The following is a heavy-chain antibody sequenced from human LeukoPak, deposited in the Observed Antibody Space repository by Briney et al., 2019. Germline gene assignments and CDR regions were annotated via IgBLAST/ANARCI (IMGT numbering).Heavy chain of an antibody. Sequence: GGSLRLSCAASGFTFSSYGMHWVRQAPGKGLEWVAFIRYDGSNKYYADSVKGRFTISRDNSKNTLYLQMNSLRAEDTAVYYCAKIGVRYCGGDCYSPPGAFDIWGQGTMVTVSS. CDR2: IRYDGSNK. D-gene: IGHD2-21*02. CDR1: GFTFSSYG. J-gene: IGHJ3*02. CDR3: AKIGVRYCGGDCYSPPGAFDI. V-gene: IGHV3-30*02.